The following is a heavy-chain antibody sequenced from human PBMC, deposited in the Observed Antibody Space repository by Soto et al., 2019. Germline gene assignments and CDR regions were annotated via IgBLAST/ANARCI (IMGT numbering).Heavy chain of an antibody. CDR1: GGSFSGYY. CDR2: INHSGST. Sequence: SETLSLTCAVYGGSFSGYYWSWIRQPPGKGLEWIGEINHSGSTNYNPSLKSRVTISVDKSKNQFSLNLSSVTAADTAVYYCARQDRVVAEGRWFDPWGQGTLVTVSS. CDR3: ARQDRVVAEGRWFDP. D-gene: IGHD2-15*01. J-gene: IGHJ5*02. V-gene: IGHV4-34*01.